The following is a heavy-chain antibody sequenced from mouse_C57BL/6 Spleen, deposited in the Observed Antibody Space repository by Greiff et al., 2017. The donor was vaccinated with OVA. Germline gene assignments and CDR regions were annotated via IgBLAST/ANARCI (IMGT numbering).Heavy chain of an antibody. Sequence: QVQLKESGPGLVQPSQSLSITCTVSGFSLTSYGVHWVRQSPGKGLEWLGVIWSGGSTDYNAAFISRLSISKDNSKSQVFFKMNSLQADDTAIYYCAIGGDYSYYAMDYWGQGTSVTVSS. CDR1: GFSLTSYG. CDR3: AIGGDYSYYAMDY. J-gene: IGHJ4*01. V-gene: IGHV2-2*01. CDR2: IWSGGST. D-gene: IGHD2-4*01.